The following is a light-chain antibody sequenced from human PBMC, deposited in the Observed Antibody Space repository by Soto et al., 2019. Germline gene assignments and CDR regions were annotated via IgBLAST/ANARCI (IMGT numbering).Light chain of an antibody. CDR1: QSVSSNY. CDR3: QQYGSSPWT. V-gene: IGKV3-20*01. J-gene: IGKJ1*01. CDR2: GAS. Sequence: EIVLTQSPGTLSLSPGERATLSCRASQSVSSNYLAWSQQKPGQAPRLLIYGASSRATGIPDRFSGSESGTDFTLTSSRLEPEDFAVYYCQQYGSSPWTFGQGTKVEIK.